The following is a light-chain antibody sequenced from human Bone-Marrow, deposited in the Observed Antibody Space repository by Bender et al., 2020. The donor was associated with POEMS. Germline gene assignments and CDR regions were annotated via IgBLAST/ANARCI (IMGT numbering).Light chain of an antibody. V-gene: IGLV1-44*01. Sequence: QSVLTQPPSASGTPGQRVTISCSGGSSNIGAHAVNWYQHLPGTAPKLLIYSSHRRPSEVPDRFSGSRSGTSASLAISGLQSEDEAGYCCAVWDDSLNGWAVGGGSKRTVL. J-gene: IGLJ3*02. CDR2: SSH. CDR3: AVWDDSLNGWA. CDR1: SSNIGAHA.